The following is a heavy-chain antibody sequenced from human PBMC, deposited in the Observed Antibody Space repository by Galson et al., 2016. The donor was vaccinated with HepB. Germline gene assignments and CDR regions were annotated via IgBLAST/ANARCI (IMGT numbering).Heavy chain of an antibody. D-gene: IGHD6-13*01. Sequence: SLRLSCAASGFTFSTYGMHWVRQAPGKALEWVAVISYDGSHKYYADSVKGRFTVSRDNSKNTPYRQMNSLRAEDTAVYYCAKDPHPYSSSWYYFDYWGQGTLVTVSS. CDR3: AKDPHPYSSSWYYFDY. CDR1: GFTFSTYG. V-gene: IGHV3-30*18. J-gene: IGHJ4*02. CDR2: ISYDGSHK.